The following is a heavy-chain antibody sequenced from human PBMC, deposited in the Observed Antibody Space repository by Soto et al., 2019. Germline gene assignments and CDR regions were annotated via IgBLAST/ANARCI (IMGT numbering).Heavy chain of an antibody. V-gene: IGHV1-18*01. J-gene: IGHJ4*02. CDR2: ISAYHGNT. CDR3: ARGRFSSTSWFDY. CDR1: GYTFTSYG. Sequence: QVQLVQSGAEVKKPGASVQVSCQASGYTFTSYGISWVRQDPGQVIEWMGWISAYHGNTNYEQKLQGRVTITTDTPTSTAYMELRRLRSDDTAVYYCARGRFSSTSWFDYWGQGTLVTVSS. D-gene: IGHD2-2*01.